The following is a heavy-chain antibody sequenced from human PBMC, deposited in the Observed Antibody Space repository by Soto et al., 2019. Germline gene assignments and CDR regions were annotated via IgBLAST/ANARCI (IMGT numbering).Heavy chain of an antibody. CDR1: GYSFTNYG. V-gene: IGHV1-18*01. D-gene: IGHD6-19*01. J-gene: IGHJ6*03. Sequence: QDQLVQSGAEVKKPGASVTVSCKASGYSFTNYGITWVRQAPGQGLEWMGWISAFNGNTHYAQKLQGRVTMTTDASTRTAYMELRSLRSDDTAVYYCARDRGVAPPVAGNTHYYYYMDVWGKGTTVIVSS. CDR3: ARDRGVAPPVAGNTHYYYYMDV. CDR2: ISAFNGNT.